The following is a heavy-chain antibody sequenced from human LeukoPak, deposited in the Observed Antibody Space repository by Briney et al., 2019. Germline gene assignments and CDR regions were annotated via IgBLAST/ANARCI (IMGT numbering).Heavy chain of an antibody. D-gene: IGHD5-12*01. CDR2: ISYDGSNK. V-gene: IGHV3-30-3*01. CDR3: ASQHIVTTTNVFDY. CDR1: GFTFRSYA. J-gene: IGHJ4*02. Sequence: GGSLRLSCAVSGFTFRSYAMHWVRQAPGKGLEWVAAISYDGSNKYYADSAKGRFTISRDNSKNTLWLQMNSLRTEDTAVYYCASQHIVTTTNVFDYWGQGTLVTVSS.